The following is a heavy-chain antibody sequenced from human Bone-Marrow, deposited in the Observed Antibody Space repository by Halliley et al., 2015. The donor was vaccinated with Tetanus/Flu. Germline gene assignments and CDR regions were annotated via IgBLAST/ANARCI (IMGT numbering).Heavy chain of an antibody. Sequence: SLRLSCAASGFTFSRYTMNWVRQAPGKGLEWVSSISSTSTFIYYSDSLKGRFTISRDNAENSLHLQMNSLRVEDTAVYFCARDAREGDYPRYYYHGMDVWGQGTRSPSP. J-gene: IGHJ6*02. D-gene: IGHD4-17*01. V-gene: IGHV3-21*01. CDR1: GFTFSRYT. CDR3: ARDAREGDYPRYYYHGMDV. CDR2: ISSTSTFI.